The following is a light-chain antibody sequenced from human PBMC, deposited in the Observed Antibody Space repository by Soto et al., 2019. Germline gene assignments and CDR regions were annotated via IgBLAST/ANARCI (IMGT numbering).Light chain of an antibody. CDR3: SSLTSSSTRGV. Sequence: QSALTQPASVSGSPGQSITISCTGSSSDVGGYNYVSWYQHHPGKAPKLIIFEVTNRPSGVSNHFSGSKSGNTASLTISGLQAEDEADYYCSSLTSSSTRGVFGTGTKLTVL. V-gene: IGLV2-14*01. J-gene: IGLJ1*01. CDR2: EVT. CDR1: SSDVGGYNY.